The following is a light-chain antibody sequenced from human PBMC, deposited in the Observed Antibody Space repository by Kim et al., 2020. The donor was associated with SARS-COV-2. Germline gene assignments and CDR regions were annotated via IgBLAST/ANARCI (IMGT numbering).Light chain of an antibody. J-gene: IGKJ1*01. Sequence: SQNIDTYLNWYQQKLGKAPKLLIFGASNLQSGVPSRFSGSGYGTDFTLTISSLQPEDFATYYCHQTWTFGQGTKVDIK. CDR3: HQTWT. CDR1: QNIDTY. V-gene: IGKV1-39*01. CDR2: GAS.